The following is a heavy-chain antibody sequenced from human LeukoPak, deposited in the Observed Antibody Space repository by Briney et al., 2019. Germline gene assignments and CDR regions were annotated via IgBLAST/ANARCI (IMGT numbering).Heavy chain of an antibody. CDR2: IHYRGSS. J-gene: IGHJ4*02. CDR3: SRGPDYGEFDY. D-gene: IGHD4-17*01. V-gene: IGHV4-31*03. Sequence: SQTLSLTCTVTGASISSGGYYWSWIRQRPGKGLEWIGYIHYRGSSYYNPSLKSRVTISADTSKNQFSLNLRSVTAADTAAYYCSRGPDYGEFDYWGQGTLVTVPS. CDR1: GASISSGGYY.